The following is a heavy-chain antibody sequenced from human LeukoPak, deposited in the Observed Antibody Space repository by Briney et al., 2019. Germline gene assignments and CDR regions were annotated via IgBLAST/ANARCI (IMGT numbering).Heavy chain of an antibody. J-gene: IGHJ4*02. V-gene: IGHV1-8*03. D-gene: IGHD3-22*01. CDR1: GYTSTSYD. CDR3: ARGGRNGYYDSSGYSDY. CDR2: MNPNSGNT. Sequence: GASVTVSCKASGYTSTSYDINWVRQAPGQGLEWMGWMNPNSGNTVYAQKFQGRVTITRNTSISTAYMELSSLRSEDTAVYYCARGGRNGYYDSSGYSDYWGQGTLVTVSS.